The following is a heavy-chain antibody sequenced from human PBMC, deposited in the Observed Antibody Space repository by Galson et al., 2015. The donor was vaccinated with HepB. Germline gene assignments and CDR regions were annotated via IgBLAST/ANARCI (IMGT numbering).Heavy chain of an antibody. D-gene: IGHD4-23*01. Sequence: SVKVSCKASGGTFSSYAISWVRQAPGQGLEWMGGIIPIFGTANYAQKFQGRVTITADESTSTAYMELSSLRSEDTAVYYCVTLTTVDSYYYGMDVWGQGTTVTVSS. CDR1: GGTFSSYA. CDR3: VTLTTVDSYYYGMDV. V-gene: IGHV1-69*13. CDR2: IIPIFGTA. J-gene: IGHJ6*02.